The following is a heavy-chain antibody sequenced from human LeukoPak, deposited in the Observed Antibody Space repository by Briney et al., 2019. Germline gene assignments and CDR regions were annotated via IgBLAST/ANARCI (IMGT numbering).Heavy chain of an antibody. D-gene: IGHD6-13*01. CDR1: GYSFTSYW. J-gene: IGHJ4*02. CDR3: ARGPPQYSSSWYLDFDY. CDR2: IYPGDSDT. V-gene: IGHV5-51*01. Sequence: GESLKISCKGSGYSFTSYWIGWVRQMPGKGLEWMGIIYPGDSDTRYSPSFQGQVTISADKSISTAYPQWSSLKASDTAMYYCARGPPQYSSSWYLDFDYWGQGTLVTVSS.